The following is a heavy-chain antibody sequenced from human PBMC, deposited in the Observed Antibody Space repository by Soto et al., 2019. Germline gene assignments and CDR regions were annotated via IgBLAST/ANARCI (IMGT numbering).Heavy chain of an antibody. J-gene: IGHJ3*02. V-gene: IGHV4-59*01. CDR2: IYYSGST. Sequence: KTSETLSLTCTASGGTISSYYWCWIRQPPGQELARIGYIYYSGSTNYNPSLKSRVTISVDTSKNQFSLKLSSVTAADTAVYYCARDSLYPYKTTMIVARTGFDIWGQGTMVTVSS. D-gene: IGHD3-22*01. CDR1: GGTISSYY. CDR3: ARDSLYPYKTTMIVARTGFDI.